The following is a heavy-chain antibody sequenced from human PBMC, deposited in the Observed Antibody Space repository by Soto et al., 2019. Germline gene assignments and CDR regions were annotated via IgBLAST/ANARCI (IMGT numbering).Heavy chain of an antibody. Sequence: GGSLRLSCAASGFSFSSYSMRWVRQAPGKGLEWVAVIAYDGSNKYYADSVKGRFTISRENSKNTLYLQMNSLRAEDTAVYYCARDRHSSDVSYFDYWGQGTLVTVSS. D-gene: IGHD6-25*01. CDR3: ARDRHSSDVSYFDY. CDR2: IAYDGSNK. V-gene: IGHV3-30-3*01. J-gene: IGHJ4*02. CDR1: GFSFSSYS.